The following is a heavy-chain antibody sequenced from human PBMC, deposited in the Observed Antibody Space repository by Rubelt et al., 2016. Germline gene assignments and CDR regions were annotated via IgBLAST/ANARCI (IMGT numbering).Heavy chain of an antibody. CDR1: GASVGSRTFF. J-gene: IGHJ3*01. D-gene: IGHD3-3*01. CDR2: ISDNWNI. V-gene: IGHV4-39*01. CDR3: ARQWLFFEGALDV. Sequence: QLRAQESGPGLVKPSETLSLTCTVSGASVGSRTFFLGWIRQPPGKGLEWIGTISDNWNIYYTPSLKSRVTQSVDTSKNQLSLSLSSVTAADTAVYYWARQWLFFEGALDVWGQGTMVFVSS.